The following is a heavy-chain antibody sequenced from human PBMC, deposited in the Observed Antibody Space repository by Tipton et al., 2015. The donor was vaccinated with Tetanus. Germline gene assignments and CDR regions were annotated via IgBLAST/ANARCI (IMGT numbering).Heavy chain of an antibody. CDR2: IGHEGTPK. D-gene: IGHD3-3*01. V-gene: IGHV3-30*02. Sequence: QLVQSGGGVVQPGGSLRLSCAASGFSITDSGLHWVRQAPGLRLEWLAFIGHEGTPKLHAGSAKGRFTISRDYSKNTVFLNMSNLRAEDTALYYCAKDFEWSFDYWGQGTRVTVSS. CDR1: GFSITDSG. CDR3: AKDFEWSFDY. J-gene: IGHJ4*02.